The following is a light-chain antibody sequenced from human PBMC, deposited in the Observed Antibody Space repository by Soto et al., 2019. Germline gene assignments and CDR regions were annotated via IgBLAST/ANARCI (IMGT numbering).Light chain of an antibody. Sequence: QSVLTQPPSVSGAPGPRGTISFTWSSSIIRAGYDVHWYQQLPGTAPKLLMYGNNIRPSGVPDRFSDSKSGTSASLAITGLQAEDEAAYFCQSYDSSLRGLVFGGGTKLTVL. J-gene: IGLJ2*01. CDR1: SSIIRAGYD. CDR3: QSYDSSLRGLV. V-gene: IGLV1-40*01. CDR2: GNN.